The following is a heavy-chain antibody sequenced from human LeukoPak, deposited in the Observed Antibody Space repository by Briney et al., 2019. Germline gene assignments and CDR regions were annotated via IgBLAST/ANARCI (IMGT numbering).Heavy chain of an antibody. Sequence: PGGSLRLSCAASGFTFSSYDMHWVRQATGKGLEWVSAIGTAGDTYYPGSVKGRFTISRENAKNSLYLQMNSLRAGDTAVYYCARDYRPFGNYDYVWGSYTGPLYYFDYWGQGTLVTVSS. D-gene: IGHD3-16*01. CDR1: GFTFSSYD. V-gene: IGHV3-13*01. J-gene: IGHJ4*02. CDR2: IGTAGDT. CDR3: ARDYRPFGNYDYVWGSYTGPLYYFDY.